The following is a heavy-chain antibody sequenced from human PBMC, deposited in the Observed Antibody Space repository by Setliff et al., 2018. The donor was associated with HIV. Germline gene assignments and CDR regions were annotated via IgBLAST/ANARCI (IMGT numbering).Heavy chain of an antibody. D-gene: IGHD6-19*01. V-gene: IGHV4-4*07. CDR2: IFASGNT. CDR1: GGSINSFY. J-gene: IGHJ4*02. CDR3: ARETIRSGHPSEAGFDF. Sequence: SETLSLTCTVSGGSINSFYWNWVRQPAGRGLEWIGRIFASGNTNYNPSLKSRVTMSVDTSKNQFSLNLNSVTAADTAVYYCARETIRSGHPSEAGFDFWGQGALVTVSS.